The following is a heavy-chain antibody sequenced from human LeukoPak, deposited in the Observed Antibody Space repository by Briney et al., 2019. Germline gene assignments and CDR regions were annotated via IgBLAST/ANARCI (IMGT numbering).Heavy chain of an antibody. CDR2: ISAYNGNT. Sequence: GESLKISCKGSGYSFTSYGISWVRQAPGQGLEWMGWISAYNGNTNYAQELQGRVTMTTDTSTSTAYMELRSLRSDDTAVYYCARDSIVLMVYAMPNWFDPWGQGTLVTVSS. J-gene: IGHJ5*02. D-gene: IGHD2-8*01. CDR1: GYSFTSYG. CDR3: ARDSIVLMVYAMPNWFDP. V-gene: IGHV1-18*01.